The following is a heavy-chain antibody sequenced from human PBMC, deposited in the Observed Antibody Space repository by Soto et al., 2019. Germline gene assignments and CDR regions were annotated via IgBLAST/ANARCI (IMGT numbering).Heavy chain of an antibody. CDR2: INPNSGGT. D-gene: IGHD3-16*01. Sequence: GASLKVYCKASGYTFTGYYMHCVRQAPGQVLEWMGWINPNSGGTNYAQKFQGRVTMTRDTSISTAYMELSRLRSDDTAVYYCAREGATEVRCYYGMDVWGQGTTVTVSS. V-gene: IGHV1-2*02. CDR1: GYTFTGYY. CDR3: AREGATEVRCYYGMDV. J-gene: IGHJ6*02.